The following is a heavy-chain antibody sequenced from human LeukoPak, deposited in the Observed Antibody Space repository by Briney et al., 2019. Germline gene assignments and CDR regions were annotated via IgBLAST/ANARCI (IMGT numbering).Heavy chain of an antibody. V-gene: IGHV1-2*02. D-gene: IGHD2-15*01. CDR2: INPNSGGT. J-gene: IGHJ3*02. CDR3: ARDLSDCSGGSCYYEYAFDI. Sequence: ASVKVSCKASGYTFTGYYMHWVRQAPGQGLEWMGWINPNSGGTHYAQKFQGRVTMTTDTSTSTAYMELRSLRSDDTAVYYCARDLSDCSGGSCYYEYAFDIWGQGTMVTVSS. CDR1: GYTFTGYY.